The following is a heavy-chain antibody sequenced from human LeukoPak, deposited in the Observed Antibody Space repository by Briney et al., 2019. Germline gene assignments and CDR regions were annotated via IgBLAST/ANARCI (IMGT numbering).Heavy chain of an antibody. CDR2: IYPGDSDT. CDR3: ARHIGLTARYHDY. V-gene: IGHV5-51*01. D-gene: IGHD1-20*01. CDR1: AYSFTSYW. Sequence: WESLKISCKGSAYSFTSYWIGWVRQMPGKGLEWMGIIYPGDSDTRYSPAFQGHVTISADKSSTTAYLQWSSLNASETAMSYCARHIGLTARYHDYWGHGTLVTVSS. J-gene: IGHJ4*01.